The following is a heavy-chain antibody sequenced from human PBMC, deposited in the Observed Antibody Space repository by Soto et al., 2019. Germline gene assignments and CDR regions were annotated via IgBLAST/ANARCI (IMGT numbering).Heavy chain of an antibody. CDR2: IIPIFGTA. CDR1: GGTFSSYA. V-gene: IGHV1-69*13. J-gene: IGHJ4*02. CDR3: ARDRASSVASSYYYFDY. D-gene: IGHD6-25*01. Sequence: ASVKVSCKASGGTFSSYAISWVRQAPGQGLEWMGGIIPIFGTANYAQKFQGRVTITADESTSTAYMELSSLRSEDTAVYYCARDRASSVASSYYYFDYWGQGTLVTVSS.